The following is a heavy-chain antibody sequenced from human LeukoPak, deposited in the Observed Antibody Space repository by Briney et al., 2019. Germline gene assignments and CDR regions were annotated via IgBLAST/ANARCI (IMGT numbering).Heavy chain of an antibody. V-gene: IGHV1-18*01. J-gene: IGHJ4*02. CDR2: ISPYNGNK. D-gene: IGHD2-21*01. Sequence: GASVNVSCKASGYTFTSYGISWVRQAPGQGLEWMGWISPYNGNKNNAPKLQGRLTMTTDTSTSTAYMELRSLRSDDTAVYYCARDRQCGYWGQGTLVSVSS. CDR3: ARDRQCGY. CDR1: GYTFTSYG.